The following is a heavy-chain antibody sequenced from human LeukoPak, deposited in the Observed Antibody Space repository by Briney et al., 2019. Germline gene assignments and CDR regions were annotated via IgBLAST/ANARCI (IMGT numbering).Heavy chain of an antibody. Sequence: GGSLRLSCAASGFTFSTYWMTWVRQAPGKGLEWVANIKQDESEKYYVDSVKGRFTISRDNAKNSLYLQMNSLRAEDTAVYYCARDSLTAMVSNYWGQGTLVTVSS. J-gene: IGHJ4*02. D-gene: IGHD5-18*01. CDR3: ARDSLTAMVSNY. V-gene: IGHV3-7*01. CDR1: GFTFSTYW. CDR2: IKQDESEK.